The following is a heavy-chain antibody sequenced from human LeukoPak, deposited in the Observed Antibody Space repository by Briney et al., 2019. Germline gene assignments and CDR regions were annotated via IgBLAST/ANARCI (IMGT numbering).Heavy chain of an antibody. V-gene: IGHV3-21*01. CDR3: ARAGSSSEIYYYYMDV. J-gene: IGHJ6*03. D-gene: IGHD6-6*01. Sequence: GGSLRLSCAASGFTFSSYSMNWVRRAPGKGLEWVSSISSSSSYIYYADSVKGRFTISRDNAKNSLYLQMNSLRAEDTAVYYCARAGSSSEIYYYYMDVWGKGTTVTVSS. CDR1: GFTFSSYS. CDR2: ISSSSSYI.